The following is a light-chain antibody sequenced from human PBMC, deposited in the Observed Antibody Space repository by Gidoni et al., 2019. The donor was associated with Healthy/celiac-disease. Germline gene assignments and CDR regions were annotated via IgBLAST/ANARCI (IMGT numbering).Light chain of an antibody. Sequence: QSALTQPASVSGSPGQSITISCPGTRRDVGGYNYVSCYQQHPGKAHKLIIYEVSNRPSGVSNRFSGSKSGNTASLTISGLQAEDEADYYCSSYTSSSTLGFGGGTKLTVL. J-gene: IGLJ2*01. CDR3: SSYTSSSTLG. CDR2: EVS. V-gene: IGLV2-14*01. CDR1: RRDVGGYNY.